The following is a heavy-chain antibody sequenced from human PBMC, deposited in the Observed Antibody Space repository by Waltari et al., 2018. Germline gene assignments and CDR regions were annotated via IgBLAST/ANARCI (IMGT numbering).Heavy chain of an antibody. CDR2: MSYYGIYQ. J-gene: IGHJ4*02. V-gene: IGHV3-30*18. Sequence: QVQLVESGGGVVQPGRSLRRSCAASGFTFSSYGMHWVRQAPGKGLEWVGAMSYYGIYQYYADSVQCRFTISKDNSKNPLYLQMNSLRAEDTAVYYCAKDRVGQLAIYYFDYWCQGTLVTVSS. D-gene: IGHD6-6*01. CDR3: AKDRVGQLAIYYFDY. CDR1: GFTFSSYG.